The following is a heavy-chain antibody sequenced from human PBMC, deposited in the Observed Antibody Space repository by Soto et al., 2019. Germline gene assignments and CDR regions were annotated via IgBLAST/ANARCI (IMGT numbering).Heavy chain of an antibody. J-gene: IGHJ6*02. V-gene: IGHV1-8*01. CDR1: GYTFTSYD. Sequence: QVQLVQSGAEVKKPGASVKGSCKASGYTFTSYDINWVRQATGQELEWMGWMNPNSGNTGYAQKYQGRDTMTRNTYISTAYMERSSLRSEDTAVYYCAREKTSYGMDVWGQGTTVNVSS. CDR2: MNPNSGNT. CDR3: AREKTSYGMDV.